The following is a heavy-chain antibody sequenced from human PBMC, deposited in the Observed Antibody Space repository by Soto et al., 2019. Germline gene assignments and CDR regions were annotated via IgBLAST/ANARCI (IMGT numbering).Heavy chain of an antibody. J-gene: IGHJ6*02. V-gene: IGHV3-30*03. CDR2: ISYDGSNK. Sequence: QVQLVESGGGVVQPGRSLRLSCAASGFTFSSYGMHWVRQAPGKGLEWVAGISYDGSNKYYADSVKGRFTLSSDNSKNTLYLQMNSLRAEDTAVYYCATDRGYSYRLGMDVWGQGTTVTVSS. CDR1: GFTFSSYG. CDR3: ATDRGYSYRLGMDV. D-gene: IGHD5-18*01.